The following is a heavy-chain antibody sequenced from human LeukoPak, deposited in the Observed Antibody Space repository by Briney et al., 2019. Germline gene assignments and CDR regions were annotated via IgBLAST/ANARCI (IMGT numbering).Heavy chain of an antibody. CDR1: GFTFSSDS. CDR2: ISSSSSTI. V-gene: IGHV3-48*01. Sequence: PGGSLRLSCAASGFTFSSDSMNWVRQAPGKGVEWVSYISSSSSTIYYADSVKGRFTISRDNDKNSLYLQMNSLRAEDTAVYYCARDHGIAGDYAYDAFDIWGQGTMVTVSS. J-gene: IGHJ3*02. CDR3: ARDHGIAGDYAYDAFDI. D-gene: IGHD4-17*01.